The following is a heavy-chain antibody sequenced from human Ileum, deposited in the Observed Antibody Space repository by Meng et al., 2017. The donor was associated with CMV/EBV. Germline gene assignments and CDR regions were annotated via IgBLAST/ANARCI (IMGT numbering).Heavy chain of an antibody. V-gene: IGHV3-30*02. CDR2: IPYDGSGQ. CDR1: GFTFSNYG. J-gene: IGHJ4*02. Sequence: GGSLRLSCAASGFTFSNYGMHWVRQSPGKGLQWVAFIPYDGSGQYYGDSVNGRFTISRDNSKNTMYLQMNSLRAEDTADYYCAKDTGRGDYWGQGTLVTVSS. CDR3: AKDTGRGDY. D-gene: IGHD2-8*02.